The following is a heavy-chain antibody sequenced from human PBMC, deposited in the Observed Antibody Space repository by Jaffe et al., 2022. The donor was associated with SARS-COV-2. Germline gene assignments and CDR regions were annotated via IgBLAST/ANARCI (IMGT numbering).Heavy chain of an antibody. CDR2: ISYDGSEE. Sequence: QVQLVESGGGVVQPGRSLRLTCAASGFTFNTYAMHWVRQAPGKGLEWLAVISYDGSEEHYADSVKGRFTISRDNSKNTLYLEMNSLRVEDTAVYYCAGDPCSGGSCRFDYWGQGTLATVSS. D-gene: IGHD2-15*01. CDR1: GFTFNTYA. J-gene: IGHJ4*02. CDR3: AGDPCSGGSCRFDY. V-gene: IGHV3-30-3*01.